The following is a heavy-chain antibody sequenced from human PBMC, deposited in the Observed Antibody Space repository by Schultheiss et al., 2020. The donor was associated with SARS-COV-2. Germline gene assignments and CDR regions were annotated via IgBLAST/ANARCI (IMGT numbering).Heavy chain of an antibody. CDR2: IKSKTDGGTT. J-gene: IGHJ4*02. D-gene: IGHD6-13*01. V-gene: IGHV3-15*01. CDR3: AKDQLAAAGTPHYFDY. Sequence: GGSLRLSCAASGFTFSSYGMHWVRQAPGKGLEWVGRIKSKTDGGTTDYAAPVKGRFTISRDDSKNTLYLQMNSLKTEDTAVYYCAKDQLAAAGTPHYFDYWGQGTLVTVSS. CDR1: GFTFSSYG.